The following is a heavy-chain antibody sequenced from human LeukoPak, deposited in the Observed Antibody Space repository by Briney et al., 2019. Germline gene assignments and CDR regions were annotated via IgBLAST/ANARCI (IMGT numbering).Heavy chain of an antibody. CDR2: VFYTGKT. CDR3: ARVFDS. CDR1: GGSVSTSDYY. J-gene: IGHJ4*02. V-gene: IGHV4-39*07. Sequence: PSETLSLTCTVSGGSVSTSDYYWGWIRQSPVKGLEWIGDVFYTGKTNYNPSLRGRTTISIDTSKNQFSLKLTYVTAADSAVYYCARVFDSWGQGTLVTVSS.